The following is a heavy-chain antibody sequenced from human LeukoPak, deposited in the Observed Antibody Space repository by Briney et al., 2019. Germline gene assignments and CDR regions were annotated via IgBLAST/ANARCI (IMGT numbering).Heavy chain of an antibody. CDR3: AQDFNRGVYNYWCFVL. Sequence: VGQAPGTGLEWVSDISGSGGSTYYADSVKGRFTISRDNSKNTLYLQMNSLRAEDTAVYYCAQDFNRGVYNYWCFVLCGGGALITVSS. D-gene: IGHD5-24*01. J-gene: IGHJ2*01. CDR2: ISGSGGST. V-gene: IGHV3-23*01.